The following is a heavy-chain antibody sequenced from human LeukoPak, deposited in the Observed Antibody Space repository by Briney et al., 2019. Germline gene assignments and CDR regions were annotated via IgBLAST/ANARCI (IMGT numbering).Heavy chain of an antibody. D-gene: IGHD1-26*01. CDR2: INHGRST. V-gene: IGHV4-34*01. CDR3: GRHAQRRQWEILNPTFDF. J-gene: IGHJ4*02. CDR1: GGPSTLHY. Sequence: SETLSLTCAFSGGPSTLHYWSWIRQSPGKGLEWIGDINHGRSTSYKSSFKGRVTISVDTPKNKFSLKLSSVTAADTAVYYCGRHAQRRQWEILNPTFDFWGQGTLVTVSS.